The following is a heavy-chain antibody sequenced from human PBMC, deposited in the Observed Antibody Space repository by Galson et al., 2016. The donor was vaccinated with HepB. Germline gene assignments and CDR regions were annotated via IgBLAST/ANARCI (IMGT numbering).Heavy chain of an antibody. CDR1: GYTFTSYG. V-gene: IGHV1-18*04. CDR3: ARDYDILTGYWAGPYYFDY. CDR2: ISGYNGNT. Sequence: SVKVSCKASGYTFTSYGISWVRQAPGQGLEWMGWISGYNGNTNYAQKVQGRVTMTTDPSTSTAYMELRSLRSDDTAVYYCARDYDILTGYWAGPYYFDYWGQGTLVTVSS. J-gene: IGHJ4*02. D-gene: IGHD3-9*01.